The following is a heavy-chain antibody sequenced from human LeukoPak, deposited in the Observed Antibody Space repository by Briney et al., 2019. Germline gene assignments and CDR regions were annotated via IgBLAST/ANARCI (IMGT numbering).Heavy chain of an antibody. Sequence: GGSLRLSCAASGFTFSSYAMGWVRQAPGKGLEWVSAISGSGGSTYYADSVKGRFTISRDNAKNSLYLQMNSLRAEDTALYYCAKARNWNGFDYWGQGTLVTVSS. J-gene: IGHJ4*02. CDR1: GFTFSSYA. CDR3: AKARNWNGFDY. D-gene: IGHD1-1*01. V-gene: IGHV3-23*01. CDR2: ISGSGGST.